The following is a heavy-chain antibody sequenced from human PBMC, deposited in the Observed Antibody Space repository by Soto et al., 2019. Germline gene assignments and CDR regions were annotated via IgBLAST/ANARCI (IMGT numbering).Heavy chain of an antibody. CDR3: ARADYYGSGRSYYYYMDV. CDR2: INSDGSST. V-gene: IGHV3-74*01. J-gene: IGHJ6*03. CDR1: GFTFSSYW. D-gene: IGHD3-10*01. Sequence: EVQLVEFGGGLVQPGGSLRLSCAASGFTFSSYWMHWVRQAPGKGLVWVSHINSDGSSTSYADSVKGRFTISRDNAKNTLYLQMNSLRAEDTAVYYCARADYYGSGRSYYYYMDVWGKGTTVTVSS.